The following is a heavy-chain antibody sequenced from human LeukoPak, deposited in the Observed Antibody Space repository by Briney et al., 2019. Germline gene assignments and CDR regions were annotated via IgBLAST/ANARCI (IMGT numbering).Heavy chain of an antibody. J-gene: IGHJ6*02. V-gene: IGHV3-7*04. Sequence: PGGSLRLSCAASGFTFSNHAMNWVRQAPGKGLQWVANINQDGSEMYYVDSVKGRFTISRDNAENSLYLQMNSLRAEDTAVYYCARSAGEIYYYYGMDVWGQGTTVTVSS. CDR3: ARSAGEIYYYYGMDV. CDR2: INQDGSEM. D-gene: IGHD3-16*01. CDR1: GFTFSNHA.